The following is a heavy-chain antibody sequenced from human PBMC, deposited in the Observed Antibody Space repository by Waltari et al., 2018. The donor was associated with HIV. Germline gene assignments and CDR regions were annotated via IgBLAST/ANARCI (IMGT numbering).Heavy chain of an antibody. V-gene: IGHV1-2*02. CDR1: GYTFTGYH. CDR2: IKPDSGGT. J-gene: IGHJ6*02. CDR3: AREEVRKTYRWGMITFASPSSGMDV. D-gene: IGHD3-16*01. Sequence: QVQLVQSGAEVKKPGASVKVSCKASGYTFTGYHIHWVRQAPGQGLEWMGWIKPDSGGTNYAQRSQGRVTMTRDTSLSTTYIELSSLRSDDTAVYYCAREEVRKTYRWGMITFASPSSGMDVWGQGTTVTVSS.